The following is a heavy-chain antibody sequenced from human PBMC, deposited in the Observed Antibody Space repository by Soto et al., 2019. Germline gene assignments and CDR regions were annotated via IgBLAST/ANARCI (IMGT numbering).Heavy chain of an antibody. CDR1: GFTFDDYA. V-gene: IGHV3-9*01. Sequence: GGSLRLSCAASGFTFDDYAMHWVRQAPGKGLEWVSGISWNSGSIGYADSVKGRFTISRDNAKNSLYLQMNSLRAEDTALYYCAKDKRSIKIFGVAWDAFDIWGQGTMVTVSS. D-gene: IGHD3-3*01. CDR3: AKDKRSIKIFGVAWDAFDI. J-gene: IGHJ3*02. CDR2: ISWNSGSI.